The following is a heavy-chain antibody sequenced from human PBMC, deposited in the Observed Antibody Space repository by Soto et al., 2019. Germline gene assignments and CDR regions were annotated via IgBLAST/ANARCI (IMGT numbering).Heavy chain of an antibody. J-gene: IGHJ6*03. Sequence: SETLSLTCAVYGGSFSGYYWSWIRQPPGKGLEWIGEINHSGSTNYNPSLKSRVTISVDTSKNQFSLKLSSVTAADTAVYYCARGDSSVTTGNYYYYMDVWGKGTTVTVSS. D-gene: IGHD4-4*01. V-gene: IGHV4-34*01. CDR1: GGSFSGYY. CDR3: ARGDSSVTTGNYYYYMDV. CDR2: INHSGST.